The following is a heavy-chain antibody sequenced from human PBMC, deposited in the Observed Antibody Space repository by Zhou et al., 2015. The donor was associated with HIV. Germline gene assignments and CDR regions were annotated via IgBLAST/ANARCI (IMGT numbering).Heavy chain of an antibody. J-gene: IGHJ6*02. CDR3: AAYCGGDCYSGSGYYYYGMDV. CDR2: IIPIFGTA. Sequence: QVQLVQSGAEVKKPGSSVKVSCKASGGTFSSYAISWVRQAPGQGLEWMGGIIPIFGTANYAQKFQGRVTITADESTSTAYMELSSLRSEDTAVYYCAAYCGGDCYSGSGYYYYGMDVWGQGTTVTVSS. V-gene: IGHV1-69*12. D-gene: IGHD2-21*02. CDR1: GGTFSSYA.